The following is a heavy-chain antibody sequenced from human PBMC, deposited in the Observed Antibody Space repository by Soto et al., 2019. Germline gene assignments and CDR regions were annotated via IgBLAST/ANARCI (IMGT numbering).Heavy chain of an antibody. J-gene: IGHJ6*03. D-gene: IGHD3-16*01. CDR2: INHSGST. CDR1: GGSFSGYY. Sequence: SETLSLTCAVYGGSFSGYYWSWIRQPPGKGLEWIGEINHSGSTNYNPSLKSRVTISVDTSKNQFSLKLSSVTAADTAVYYCARTDPPVSWGYYYYYMDVWGKGTTVTVSS. V-gene: IGHV4-34*01. CDR3: ARTDPPVSWGYYYYYMDV.